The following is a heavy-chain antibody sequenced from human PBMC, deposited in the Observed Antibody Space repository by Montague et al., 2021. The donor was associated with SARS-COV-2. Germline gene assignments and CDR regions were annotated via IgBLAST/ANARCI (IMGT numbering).Heavy chain of an antibody. CDR1: GFSFSSYE. D-gene: IGHD2-15*01. CDR3: ARDVDPNSWDGMDV. J-gene: IGHJ6*02. CDR2: ISSGSWSSI. Sequence: SLRLSCAASGFSFSSYEMNWARQAPGKGLEWISYISSGSWSSIHYADSVRGRFTISRANAKNSLYLQMNGLRAEDTAIYYCARDVDPNSWDGMDVWGQGTTVTVSS. V-gene: IGHV3-48*03.